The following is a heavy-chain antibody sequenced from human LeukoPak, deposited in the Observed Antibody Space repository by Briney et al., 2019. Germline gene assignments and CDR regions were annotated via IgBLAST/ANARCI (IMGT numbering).Heavy chain of an antibody. D-gene: IGHD6-13*01. V-gene: IGHV3-30*04. Sequence: GRSLRLSCAASGFTFSSYAMHWVRQAPGKGLEWVAVISYDGSNKYYADSVKGRFTISRDNSKNTLYLQMNSLRAEDTAVYYCALESYSSSWYGFYPPREGPGFDPGGQGTLVTVSS. CDR3: ALESYSSSWYGFYPPREGPGFDP. J-gene: IGHJ5*02. CDR1: GFTFSSYA. CDR2: ISYDGSNK.